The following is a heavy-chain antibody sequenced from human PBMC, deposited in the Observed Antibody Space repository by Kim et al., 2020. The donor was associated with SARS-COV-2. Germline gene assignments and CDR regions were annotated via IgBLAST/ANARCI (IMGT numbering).Heavy chain of an antibody. Sequence: PPHKTRVSMSVDTSKNQYSLRLTSVTAADTAVYYCARGGGGSYYGMDVWGQGTTVTVS. CDR3: ARGGGGSYYGMDV. J-gene: IGHJ6*02. V-gene: IGHV4-59*09. D-gene: IGHD3-16*01.